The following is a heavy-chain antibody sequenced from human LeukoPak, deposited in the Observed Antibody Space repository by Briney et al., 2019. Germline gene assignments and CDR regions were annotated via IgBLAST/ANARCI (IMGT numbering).Heavy chain of an antibody. CDR1: GYIFRDYY. V-gene: IGHV1-2*02. J-gene: IGHJ4*02. CDR3: ARGPNKAAFDY. CDR2: INPKNGGT. D-gene: IGHD6-13*01. Sequence: GASVKVSCKTSGYIFRDYYMHWFRQAPGQGLEWMGWINPKNGGTNYAQKFQGRVTMTRDMSFSTAYMELSRLRSDDTAVYYCARGPNKAAFDYWGQGTLVTVSS.